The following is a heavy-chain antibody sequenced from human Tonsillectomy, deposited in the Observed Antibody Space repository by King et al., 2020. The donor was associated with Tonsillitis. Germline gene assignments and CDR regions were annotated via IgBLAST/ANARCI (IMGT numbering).Heavy chain of an antibody. CDR3: AHTEGLLGAINFDY. CDR2: IYWNDDK. V-gene: IGHV2-5*01. Sequence: TLKESGPTLVKPTQTLTLTCTFSGFSLSTSGVGVGWIRQPPGKALEWLALIYWNDDKRYSPSLKSRLTITKDTSKNQVVLTMTNMDPVDTATYYCAHTEGLLGAINFDYWGQGTLVTVSS. CDR1: GFSLSTSGVG. J-gene: IGHJ4*02.